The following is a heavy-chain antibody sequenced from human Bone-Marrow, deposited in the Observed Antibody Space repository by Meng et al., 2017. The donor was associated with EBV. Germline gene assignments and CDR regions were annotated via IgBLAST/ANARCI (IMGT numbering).Heavy chain of an antibody. Sequence: EVQLVESGGGLVKPGGSLRLSCAASGFTFSTYTMSWVRQAPGKGLEWVSSISSNSNYIYYADSLKGRFTISRDNAKNSLYLQMNSLRADDTAVYYCASGGLIAAAVFWGQGPLVTVDS. J-gene: IGHJ4*02. V-gene: IGHV3-21*02. CDR1: GFTFSTYT. CDR3: ASGGLIAAAVF. D-gene: IGHD6-13*01. CDR2: ISSNSNYI.